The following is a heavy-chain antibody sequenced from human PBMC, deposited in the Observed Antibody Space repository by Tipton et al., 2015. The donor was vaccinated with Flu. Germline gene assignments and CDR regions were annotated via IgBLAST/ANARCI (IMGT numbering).Heavy chain of an antibody. J-gene: IGHJ4*02. Sequence: QVQLVQSGAEVKKPGASVKVSCKASGYTFTGYYMHWVRQAPGQGLEWMGWINPNSGGTNYAQKFQGRVTMTRDTSISTAYMELSRLRSDGTAVYYCARDFDYYDSSGYREYDYWGQGTLVTVSS. CDR3: ARDFDYYDSSGYREYDY. V-gene: IGHV1-2*02. CDR2: INPNSGGT. CDR1: GYTFTGYY. D-gene: IGHD3-22*01.